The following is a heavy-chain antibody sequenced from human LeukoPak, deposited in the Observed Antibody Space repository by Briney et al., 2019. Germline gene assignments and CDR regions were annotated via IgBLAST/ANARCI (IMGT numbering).Heavy chain of an antibody. D-gene: IGHD2-15*01. CDR1: GFTLSNYA. CDR2: ISGSGAST. J-gene: IGHJ6*02. Sequence: GGSLRLSCAASGFTLSNYAMSWVRQAPNKGPEWVSTISGSGASTYYADSVKGRFTISRDNSKDTLYLQMNSLRAEDTAVYYCARGYPCSGGGCYSNGMDVWGQGTTVTVSS. V-gene: IGHV3-23*01. CDR3: ARGYPCSGGGCYSNGMDV.